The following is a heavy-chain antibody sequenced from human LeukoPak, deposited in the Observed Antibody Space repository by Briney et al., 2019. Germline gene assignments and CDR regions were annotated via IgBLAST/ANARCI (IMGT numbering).Heavy chain of an antibody. CDR2: IGPSGTAI. Sequence: GGSLRLSCAASGFTFSSYAMNWVRQAPGRGLEWVSYIGPSGTAIYYADSVKGRFTISRDNAKNSLYLQMNSLRAEDTAFYYCARHGDYGYYMDVWGKGATVTVS. J-gene: IGHJ6*03. CDR3: ARHGDYGYYMDV. D-gene: IGHD4-17*01. V-gene: IGHV3-48*03. CDR1: GFTFSSYA.